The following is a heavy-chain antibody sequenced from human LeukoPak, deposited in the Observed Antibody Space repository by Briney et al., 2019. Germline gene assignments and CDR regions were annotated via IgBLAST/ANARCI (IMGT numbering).Heavy chain of an antibody. CDR3: ARDYGDYENGYYYYYGMDV. J-gene: IGHJ6*02. V-gene: IGHV3-7*05. CDR2: IKQDGSEK. CDR1: GFTFSSYW. D-gene: IGHD4-17*01. Sequence: GGSLRLSCEASGFTFSSYWMSWVRQAPGKGLEWVANIKQDGSEKYYVDSVKGRFTISRDNAKNSLYLQMNSLRAEDTAVYYCARDYGDYENGYYYYYGMDVWGQGTTVTVSS.